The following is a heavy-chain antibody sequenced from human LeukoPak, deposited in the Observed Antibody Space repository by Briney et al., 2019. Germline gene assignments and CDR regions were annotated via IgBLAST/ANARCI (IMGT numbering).Heavy chain of an antibody. V-gene: IGHV3-23*01. CDR2: ISGSGGST. J-gene: IGHJ4*02. D-gene: IGHD2-15*01. CDR1: GFTVSSHA. CDR3: AKEDMGYIVY. Sequence: GGSLRLSCAASGFTVSSHAMNWVRQTPGKGLEWVSAISGSGGSTYYADSVKGRFSISRDKSKNTLFLQMNSLRAEDTAVYYCAKEDMGYIVYWGQGNLVTVSS.